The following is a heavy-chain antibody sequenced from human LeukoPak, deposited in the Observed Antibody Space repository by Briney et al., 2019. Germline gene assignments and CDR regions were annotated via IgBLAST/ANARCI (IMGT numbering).Heavy chain of an antibody. Sequence: SETLSLTCTVSGGSISSYYWSWIRQPPGKGLEWIGYIYYSGSTNYNPSLKSRVTISVDTSKNQFSLKLSSVTAADTAVYYCARGKGRYYGSGSYYNFDCWGQGTLVTVSS. CDR3: ARGKGRYYGSGSYYNFDC. J-gene: IGHJ4*02. CDR1: GGSISSYY. D-gene: IGHD3-10*01. V-gene: IGHV4-59*01. CDR2: IYYSGST.